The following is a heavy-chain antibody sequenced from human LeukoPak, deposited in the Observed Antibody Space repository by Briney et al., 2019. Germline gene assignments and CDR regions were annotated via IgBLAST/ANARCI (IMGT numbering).Heavy chain of an antibody. CDR2: MNPNSGNT. CDR3: ARLSLSCSSTSCYEWFDT. Sequence: ASVKVSCKAFGYTFTSYDINWVRQATGQGLESMGWMNPNSGNTGYAQKFQGRVTITRNTSISTAYMELSSLRSEDTAVYYCARLSLSCSSTSCYEWFDTWGQGTLVTVSS. V-gene: IGHV1-8*03. J-gene: IGHJ5*02. D-gene: IGHD2-2*01. CDR1: GYTFTSYD.